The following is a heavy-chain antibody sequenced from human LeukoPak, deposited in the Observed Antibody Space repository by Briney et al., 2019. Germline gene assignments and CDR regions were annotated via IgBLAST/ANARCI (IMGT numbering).Heavy chain of an antibody. CDR1: GYSFTGYY. D-gene: IGHD6-13*01. CDR3: ARASQSAAANP. J-gene: IGHJ5*02. CDR2: INPNSGGT. Sequence: GESLKISCKGSGYSFTGYYMHWVRQAPGQGLEWMGWINPNSGGTNYAQKFQGRVTMTRDTSISTAYMELSRLGSDDTAVYYCARASQSAAANPWGQGTLVTVSS. V-gene: IGHV1-2*02.